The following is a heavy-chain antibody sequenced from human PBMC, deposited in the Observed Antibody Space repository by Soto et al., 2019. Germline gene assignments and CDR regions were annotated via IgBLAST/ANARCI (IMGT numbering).Heavy chain of an antibody. D-gene: IGHD7-27*01. CDR3: ARDLNWALDY. J-gene: IGHJ4*02. V-gene: IGHV1-69*01. CDR2: IVP. CDR1: GGTFGRNT. Sequence: QVHLVQSAAGVKKPGSSVRVSCTVSGGTFGRNTIVWVRQAPEQGLECMGHIVPKYAQKFQGRVTFTADESTTTAYMDLSSLTSEDTAVYFCARDLNWALDYWGQGTLVTVSS.